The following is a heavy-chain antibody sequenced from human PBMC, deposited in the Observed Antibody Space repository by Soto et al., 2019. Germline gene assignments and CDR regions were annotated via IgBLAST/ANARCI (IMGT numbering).Heavy chain of an antibody. CDR1: GFAFSSYA. J-gene: IGHJ4*02. Sequence: QVQLVESGGGVVQPGRSLRLFCAASGFAFSSYAMHWVRQAPGKGLEWVAVISYDGSNKYYADSVKGRFTISRDNSKNTLYLQMNSLRAEDTAVYYCARDLSGSGDWGQGTLVTVSS. CDR2: ISYDGSNK. V-gene: IGHV3-30-3*01. CDR3: ARDLSGSGD. D-gene: IGHD3-10*01.